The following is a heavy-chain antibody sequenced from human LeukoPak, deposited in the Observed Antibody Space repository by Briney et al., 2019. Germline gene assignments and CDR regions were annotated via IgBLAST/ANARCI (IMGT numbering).Heavy chain of an antibody. CDR2: ISSSGSII. Sequence: PGGSLRLSCAASGFTFSSYEMNWVRQAPGKGLEWVSYISSSGSIIYYADSVKGRFTISRDNAKNSLYLQMNSLRAEDTAVYYCARESPYYYGSGPGAFDIWGQGTMVTVSS. V-gene: IGHV3-48*03. CDR1: GFTFSSYE. J-gene: IGHJ3*02. D-gene: IGHD3-10*01. CDR3: ARESPYYYGSGPGAFDI.